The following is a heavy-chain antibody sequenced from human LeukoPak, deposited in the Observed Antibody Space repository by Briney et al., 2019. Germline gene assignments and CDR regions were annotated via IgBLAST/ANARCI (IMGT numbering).Heavy chain of an antibody. CDR2: ISGSGGST. CDR3: ASALWRQWLVTGGADY. CDR1: GFTFSSYA. Sequence: GGSLRLSCAASGFTFSSYAMSWVRQAPGKGLEWVSAISGSGGSTYYADSVKGRFTISRDNSKNTLYLQMNSLRAEDTAVYYCASALWRQWLVTGGADYWGQGTLVTVSS. V-gene: IGHV3-23*01. D-gene: IGHD6-19*01. J-gene: IGHJ4*02.